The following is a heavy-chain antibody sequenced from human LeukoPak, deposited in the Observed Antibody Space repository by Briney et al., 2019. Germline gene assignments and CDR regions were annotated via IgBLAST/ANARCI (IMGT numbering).Heavy chain of an antibody. J-gene: IGHJ3*02. CDR2: ISGNGGST. Sequence: GGSLRLSCAASGFTFSSYAMSWVRQAPGKGLEWVSAISGNGGSTYYADSVKGRFTISRDNAKNSLYLQMNSLRAEDTAVYYCARDRVAAQAFDIWGQGTMVTVSS. D-gene: IGHD6-6*01. V-gene: IGHV3-23*01. CDR1: GFTFSSYA. CDR3: ARDRVAAQAFDI.